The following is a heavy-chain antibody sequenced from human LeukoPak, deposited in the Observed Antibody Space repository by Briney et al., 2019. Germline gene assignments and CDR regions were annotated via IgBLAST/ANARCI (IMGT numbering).Heavy chain of an antibody. Sequence: SETLSLTCTVSGGSISSYYWSWIRQPPGKGLEWIGYIYHSGSTNYNPSLKSRVTISVDTSKNQFSLKLSSVTAADTAVYYCARADCGGDCYNPTFDYWGQGTLVTVSS. CDR3: ARADCGGDCYNPTFDY. CDR1: GGSISSYY. CDR2: IYHSGST. J-gene: IGHJ4*02. V-gene: IGHV4-59*01. D-gene: IGHD2-21*02.